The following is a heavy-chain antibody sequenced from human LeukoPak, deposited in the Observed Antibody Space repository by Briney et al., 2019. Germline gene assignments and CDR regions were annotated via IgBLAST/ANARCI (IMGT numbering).Heavy chain of an antibody. CDR2: ISGSGGST. CDR3: AKDSMVRGVY. Sequence: PGGSLRLSCAASGFTFSGYGMSWVRQAPAKGLEWVSAISGSGGSTYYADSVKGRFTISRDNSKNTLYLQMNSLRAEDTAVYYCAKDSMVRGVYWGQGTLVTVSS. V-gene: IGHV3-23*01. CDR1: GFTFSGYG. J-gene: IGHJ4*02. D-gene: IGHD3-10*01.